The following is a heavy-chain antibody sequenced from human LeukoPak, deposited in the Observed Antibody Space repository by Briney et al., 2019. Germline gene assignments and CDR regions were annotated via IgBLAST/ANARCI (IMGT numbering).Heavy chain of an antibody. Sequence: GGSLRLSCAASGFTFSSYAMSWVRQAPGKGLEWVSAISGSGGSTYYADSVKGRFTISRDNSKNTLYLQMNSLRAEDTAVYYCAKDHFYGSGTYNPFDYWGQGTLVTVSS. J-gene: IGHJ4*02. CDR3: AKDHFYGSGTYNPFDY. V-gene: IGHV3-23*01. CDR2: ISGSGGST. CDR1: GFTFSSYA. D-gene: IGHD3-10*01.